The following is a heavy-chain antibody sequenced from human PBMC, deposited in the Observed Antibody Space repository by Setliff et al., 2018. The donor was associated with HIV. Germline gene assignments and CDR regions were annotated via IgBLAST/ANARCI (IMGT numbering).Heavy chain of an antibody. J-gene: IGHJ3*02. CDR3: ARSHAVAFDI. D-gene: IGHD4-4*01. V-gene: IGHV1-46*02. Sequence: GASVKVSCKASGNTFNSFYLHWVRQAPGQGLEWMGVINPSGGSTSYAQKFQGRVTMTRDTSTSTVYMELSSLRSEDTAVYYCARSHAVAFDIWGQGTMVTVSS. CDR1: GNTFNSFY. CDR2: INPSGGST.